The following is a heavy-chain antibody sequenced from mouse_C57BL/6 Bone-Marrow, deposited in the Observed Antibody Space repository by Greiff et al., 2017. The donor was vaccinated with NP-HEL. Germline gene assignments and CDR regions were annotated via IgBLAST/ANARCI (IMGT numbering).Heavy chain of an antibody. Sequence: VQLQESGPELVKPGASVKISCKASGYSFTSYYIHWVKQRPGQGLEWIGWIYPGSGNTKYNEKFKGKATLTADTSSSTAYMQLSSLTSEDSAVYYCARSYGNYDYAMDYWGQGTSVTVSS. CDR3: ARSYGNYDYAMDY. CDR2: IYPGSGNT. V-gene: IGHV1-66*01. J-gene: IGHJ4*01. CDR1: GYSFTSYY. D-gene: IGHD2-1*01.